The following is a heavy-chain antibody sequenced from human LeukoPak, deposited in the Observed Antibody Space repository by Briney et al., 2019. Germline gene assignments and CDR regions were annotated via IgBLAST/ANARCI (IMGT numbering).Heavy chain of an antibody. D-gene: IGHD6-13*01. V-gene: IGHV3-74*01. Sequence: GGFLRLSCAASGFTFNNYWMHRVRQAPGKGLVWVARTNTHGTSANYADSVKGRFIISRDNANNTLYLQMNGLRDEDTGVYYALAGYYYYYMDVWGKGTTVTVSS. CDR3: LAGYYYYYMDV. J-gene: IGHJ6*03. CDR2: TNTHGTSA. CDR1: GFTFNNYW.